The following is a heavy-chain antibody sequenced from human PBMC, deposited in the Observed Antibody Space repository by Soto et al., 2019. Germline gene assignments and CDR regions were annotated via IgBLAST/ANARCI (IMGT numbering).Heavy chain of an antibody. D-gene: IGHD3-16*01. CDR1: GGSISSYY. J-gene: IGHJ6*02. V-gene: IGHV4-59*08. CDR3: ARLSRGSSAGMDV. CDR2: IYYSGST. Sequence: PSETLSLTCTVSGGSISSYYWNWTRQPPGKGLEWIGYIYYSGSTDYNPSLKSRVTISIDTSKNQFSLKLSSVTTADTAVYYCARLSRGSSAGMDVWGQGTTVTVSS.